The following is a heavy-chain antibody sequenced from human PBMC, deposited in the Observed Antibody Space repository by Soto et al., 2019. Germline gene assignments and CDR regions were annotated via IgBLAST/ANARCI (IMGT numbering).Heavy chain of an antibody. D-gene: IGHD2-21*02. CDR2: IYWDDDK. J-gene: IGHJ6*02. CDR3: AHSRCGGDCLRSYSSHYYYGMDV. CDR1: GFSLSTGGVG. V-gene: IGHV2-5*02. Sequence: QITLKESGPTLVKPTQTLTLTCTFSGFSLSTGGVGVGWIRQPPGKALEWLALIYWDDDKRYSPSLKSRLTLTKDTTKNQVVLTMTNMDPLDTATYYCAHSRCGGDCLRSYSSHYYYGMDVWGQGTTVTVSS.